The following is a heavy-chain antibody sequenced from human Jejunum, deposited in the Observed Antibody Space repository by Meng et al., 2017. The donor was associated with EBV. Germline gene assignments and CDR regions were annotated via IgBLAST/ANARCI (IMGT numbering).Heavy chain of an antibody. CDR3: ARKAVPGTFARPKFDY. D-gene: IGHD6-19*01. V-gene: IGHV4-34*12. Sequence: QVQLQQWGAGLLKLSETLSLTCAVYGGSFNYYYWTWIRQPPGKGLEWIGEIIHSGSTNYDPSLKSRVTISVDRSKNQFSLKLTSVTAADTAVYYCARKAVPGTFARPKFDYWGQGTLVTVSS. CDR1: GGSFNYYY. CDR2: IIHSGST. J-gene: IGHJ4*02.